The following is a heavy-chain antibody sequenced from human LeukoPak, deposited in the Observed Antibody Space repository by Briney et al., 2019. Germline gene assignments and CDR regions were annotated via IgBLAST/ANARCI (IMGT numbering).Heavy chain of an antibody. V-gene: IGHV3-66*04. CDR3: AKPHFDY. J-gene: IGHJ4*02. Sequence: PGGSLRLSCAASEFSVGSNYMTWVRQAPGKGLEWVSLIYSGGSTYYADSVKGRFTISRDNSKNTLNLQMNSLRAEDTAVYYCAKPHFDYWGQGTLVTVSS. CDR2: IYSGGST. CDR1: EFSVGSNY.